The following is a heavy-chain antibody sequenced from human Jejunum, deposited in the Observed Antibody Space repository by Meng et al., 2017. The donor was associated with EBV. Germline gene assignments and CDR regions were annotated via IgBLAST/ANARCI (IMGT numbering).Heavy chain of an antibody. CDR3: AHRGYNFAFDY. CDR1: GFSLCTSGVG. CDR2: TYWDADK. J-gene: IGHJ4*02. Sequence: QFAWKGSGPTPVEPTPTMSLTCTFSGFSLCTSGVGVAWFRQPPGKALELLALTYWDADKRYIPSLSDRLSITKDTSKNLVVLTMTNMDPVDTATYFCAHRGYNFAFDYWGQGALVTVSS. D-gene: IGHD5-24*01. V-gene: IGHV2-5*02.